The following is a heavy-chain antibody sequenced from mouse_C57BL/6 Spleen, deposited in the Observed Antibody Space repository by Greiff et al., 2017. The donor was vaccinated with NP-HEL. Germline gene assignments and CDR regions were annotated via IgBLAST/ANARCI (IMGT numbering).Heavy chain of an antibody. CDR3: ARWGITAAIDY. Sequence: VQLQQPGAELVRPGSSVKLSCKASGYTFTSYWMHWVKQRPIQGLEWIGNIDPSDSETHYNQKFKDKATLTVDKSSSTAYMQLSSLTSEDSAVYYCARWGITAAIDYWGQGTTLTVSS. CDR2: IDPSDSET. V-gene: IGHV1-52*01. J-gene: IGHJ2*01. D-gene: IGHD2-4*01. CDR1: GYTFTSYW.